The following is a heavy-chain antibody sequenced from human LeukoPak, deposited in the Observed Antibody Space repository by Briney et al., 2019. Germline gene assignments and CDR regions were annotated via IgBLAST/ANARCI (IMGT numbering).Heavy chain of an antibody. D-gene: IGHD3-22*01. CDR1: GDSFTKYW. J-gene: IGHJ2*01. Sequence: SETLSLTCNVSGDSFTKYWWTWIRQPPGKGLEWIGYIYYTGSTNYNASLKRRVTISMDTSKNQFSLKLTSVTAADTAMYYCARAGLTDWYFDLWGRGTLVTVS. CDR3: ARAGLTDWYFDL. CDR2: IYYTGST. V-gene: IGHV4-59*01.